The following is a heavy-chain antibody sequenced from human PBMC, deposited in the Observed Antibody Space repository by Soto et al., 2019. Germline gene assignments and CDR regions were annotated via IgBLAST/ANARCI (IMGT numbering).Heavy chain of an antibody. Sequence: QVQLEQSGAEVKKPGASVKVSCKASGYTFTSYGISWVRQAPGQVLEWMGRISGYNGNTNYAQKFQGRVTMTTDTATSAACMELRSLRSDDTAVYYCARDRGYNWNYGWFDPWGQGTLVTVSS. D-gene: IGHD1-7*01. V-gene: IGHV1-18*01. CDR3: ARDRGYNWNYGWFDP. CDR2: ISGYNGNT. CDR1: GYTFTSYG. J-gene: IGHJ5*02.